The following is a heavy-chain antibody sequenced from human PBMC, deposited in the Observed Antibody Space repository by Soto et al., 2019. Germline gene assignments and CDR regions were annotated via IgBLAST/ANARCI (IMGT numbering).Heavy chain of an antibody. J-gene: IGHJ5*02. CDR1: GGSISSYY. Sequence: QVQLQESGPGLVKPSETLSLTCTVSGGSISSYYWSWIRQPPGKGLEWIGYIYYSGSTNYNPSLKSRVTISVDTSKNQFSLKLSSVTAADTAVYYCARGPRRDGRWNTCDPWGQGTLVTVSS. CDR2: IYYSGST. CDR3: ARGPRRDGRWNTCDP. V-gene: IGHV4-59*01. D-gene: IGHD1-1*01.